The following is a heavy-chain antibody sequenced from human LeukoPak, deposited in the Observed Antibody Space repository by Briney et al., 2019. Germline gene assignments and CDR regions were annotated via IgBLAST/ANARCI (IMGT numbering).Heavy chain of an antibody. CDR1: GFTFSSYG. CDR3: AKDRCSNGVGCYYYYMDV. V-gene: IGHV3-30*18. D-gene: IGHD2-8*01. CDR2: ISYDGSNE. Sequence: QTGGSLRLSCAASGFTFSSYGMHWVRQAPGKGLEWVAVISYDGSNEQYADSVKGRFSISRDSSKNILYLQMNSLRAEDTAVYYCAKDRCSNGVGCYYYYMDVWGKGTTVTISS. J-gene: IGHJ6*03.